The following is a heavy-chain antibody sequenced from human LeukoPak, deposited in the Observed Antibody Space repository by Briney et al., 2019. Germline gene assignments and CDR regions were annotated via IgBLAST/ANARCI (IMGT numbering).Heavy chain of an antibody. Sequence: GGSLRLSCAASGFTFENYGMSWVRQVPGKGLEWVSGINWSGGSTDYADSVKGRFTISRDNVRNSVYLQMNNLRAEDTALYHCARDVGYEYFWFDPWGQGTLVTVSS. CDR2: INWSGGST. CDR1: GFTFENYG. D-gene: IGHD5-12*01. V-gene: IGHV3-20*01. J-gene: IGHJ5*02. CDR3: ARDVGYEYFWFDP.